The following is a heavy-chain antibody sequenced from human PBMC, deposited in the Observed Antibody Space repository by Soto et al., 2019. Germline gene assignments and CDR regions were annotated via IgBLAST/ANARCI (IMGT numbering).Heavy chain of an antibody. CDR2: ISYDGSNK. CDR1: GFTFSSYA. J-gene: IGHJ6*02. Sequence: QVQLVESGGGVVQPGRSLRLSCAASGFTFSSYAMHWVRQAPGKGLEWVAVISYDGSNKYYADSVKGRFTISRDNSKNTLYLQINSLRAEDTAVYYCARDSGYCSSTSCLPRGYYGRDVWGQGTTVTVSS. V-gene: IGHV3-30-3*01. D-gene: IGHD2-2*01. CDR3: ARDSGYCSSTSCLPRGYYGRDV.